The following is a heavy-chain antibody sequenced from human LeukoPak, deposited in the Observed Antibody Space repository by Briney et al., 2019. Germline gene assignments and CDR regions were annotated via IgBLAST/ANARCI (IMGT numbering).Heavy chain of an antibody. CDR3: ARHMGGSSWMPDYGMDV. CDR2: IYPGDSDT. Sequence: GESLKISCKGSGYSFTSYWIGWVRQMPGKGLEWMGIIYPGDSDTRYSPSFQGQVTISADKSISTAYLQWSSLKASDTAMYYCARHMGGSSWMPDYGMDVWGQGTTVTVSS. CDR1: GYSFTSYW. D-gene: IGHD6-13*01. V-gene: IGHV5-51*01. J-gene: IGHJ6*02.